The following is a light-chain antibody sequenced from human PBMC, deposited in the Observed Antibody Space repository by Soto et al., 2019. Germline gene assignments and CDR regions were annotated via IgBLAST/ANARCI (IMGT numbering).Light chain of an antibody. CDR2: EDN. Sequence: QSVLTQPPSVSAVPGQKVTISRSGSSSNIGSDFVSWYQQLPGTAHKLHIYEDNKRPSGIPDRFSGSKSGTSATLGITGLQTGDEADYYCGAWDTSLSGGVFGGGTKLTVL. V-gene: IGLV1-51*02. J-gene: IGLJ2*01. CDR1: SSNIGSDF. CDR3: GAWDTSLSGGV.